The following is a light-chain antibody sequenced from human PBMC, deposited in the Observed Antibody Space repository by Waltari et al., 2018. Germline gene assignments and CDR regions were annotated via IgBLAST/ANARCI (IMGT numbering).Light chain of an antibody. V-gene: IGLV2-14*03. CDR3: SSYIGSSTLEL. Sequence: QSALTQPASVSGSPGQSITISCTGTSSDVGGYNYVSWYQQHPGKAPKLMIFDVSTRPSGVSNRFSGSKSGNTASLTISGLQAEDEADYYCSSYIGSSTLELFGGGTSLTVL. CDR2: DVS. J-gene: IGLJ2*01. CDR1: SSDVGGYNY.